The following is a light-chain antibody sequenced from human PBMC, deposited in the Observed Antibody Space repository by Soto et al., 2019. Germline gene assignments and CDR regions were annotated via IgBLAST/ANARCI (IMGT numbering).Light chain of an antibody. V-gene: IGKV3-20*01. Sequence: EILLTQSPCTLALSPGERATLSCRASQSVPRSYLAWYQQKPGHAPSLLIYGTSSRATGIPDRLSGSGSGTDFTLTISRLEPEDFAVFYCQQYGSSITFGQGTRLETK. CDR1: QSVPRSY. CDR3: QQYGSSIT. J-gene: IGKJ5*01. CDR2: GTS.